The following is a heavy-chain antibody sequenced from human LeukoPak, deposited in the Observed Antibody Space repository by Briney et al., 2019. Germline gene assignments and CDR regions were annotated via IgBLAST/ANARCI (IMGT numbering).Heavy chain of an antibody. CDR1: GFTFSSYA. CDR3: AKDRPTYSSSWYYFDY. D-gene: IGHD6-13*01. J-gene: IGHJ4*02. Sequence: GGSLRLSCAASGFTFSSYAMHWVRQAPGKGLEWVAVISYDGSNKYYADSVKGRFTISRDNSKNTLYLQMNSLRAEDTAVYYCAKDRPTYSSSWYYFDYWGQGTLVTVSS. CDR2: ISYDGSNK. V-gene: IGHV3-30*04.